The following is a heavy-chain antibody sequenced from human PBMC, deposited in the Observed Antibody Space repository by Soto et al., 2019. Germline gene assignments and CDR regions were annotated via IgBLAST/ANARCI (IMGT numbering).Heavy chain of an antibody. CDR1: GFTFSGSA. Sequence: PGGSLRLSCAASGFTFSGSAMHWVRQASGKGLEWVGRIRDKANSYATAYTASVKGRFTISRDNAKNSLYLQMNSLRAEDTAVYYCARDYSSYGPFDYWGQGTLVTVSS. CDR3: ARDYSSYGPFDY. V-gene: IGHV3-73*01. CDR2: IRDKANSYAT. D-gene: IGHD5-18*01. J-gene: IGHJ4*02.